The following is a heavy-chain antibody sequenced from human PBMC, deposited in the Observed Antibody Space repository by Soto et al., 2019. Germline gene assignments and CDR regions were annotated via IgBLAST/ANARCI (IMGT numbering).Heavy chain of an antibody. J-gene: IGHJ6*02. D-gene: IGHD6-13*01. V-gene: IGHV3-48*02. CDR2: ISSSSSTI. CDR1: GFTFSSYS. Sequence: LRLSCAASGFTFSSYSMNWVRQAPGKGLEWVSYISSSSSTIYYADSVKGRFTISRDNAKNSLYLQMNSLRDEDTAVYYCARGEDSSSWYYDYYYGMDVWGQGTTVT. CDR3: ARGEDSSSWYYDYYYGMDV.